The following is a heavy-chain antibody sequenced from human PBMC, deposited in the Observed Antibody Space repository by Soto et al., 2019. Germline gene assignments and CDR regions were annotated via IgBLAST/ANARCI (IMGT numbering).Heavy chain of an antibody. D-gene: IGHD3-22*01. V-gene: IGHV4-59*01. CDR3: ARDHRYYYDSSGYYYGMDV. J-gene: IGHJ6*02. CDR2: IYYSGST. Sequence: SETLSLTCTVSGGSISSYYWSWIRQPPGKGLEWIGYIYYSGSTNYNPSLKSRVTISVDTSKNHFSLKLSSVTAADTAVYYCARDHRYYYDSSGYYYGMDVWGQGTTVTVSS. CDR1: GGSISSYY.